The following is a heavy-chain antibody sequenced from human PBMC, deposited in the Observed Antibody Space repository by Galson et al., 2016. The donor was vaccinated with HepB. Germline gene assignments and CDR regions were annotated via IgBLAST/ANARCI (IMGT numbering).Heavy chain of an antibody. CDR2: IRSKTHKYAT. CDR3: ARPDTVTTGTGY. J-gene: IGHJ4*02. D-gene: IGHD4-17*01. V-gene: IGHV3-73*01. Sequence: SLRLSCAASGFTFSSSTIHWVRQPPGKGLEWVGRIRSKTHKYATTYGASLQGRFTISRDDSENTAFLQMNSLTTDDTAIYYCARPDTVTTGTGYWGQGTLVTVSS. CDR1: GFTFSSST.